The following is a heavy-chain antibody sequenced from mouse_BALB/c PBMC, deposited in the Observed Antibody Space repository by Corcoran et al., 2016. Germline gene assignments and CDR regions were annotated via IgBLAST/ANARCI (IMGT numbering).Heavy chain of an antibody. J-gene: IGHJ3*01. CDR1: GYTFTNYG. CDR3: AKARNWFSY. CDR2: INTNTGEP. V-gene: IGHV9-3*02. Sequence: QIQLVQSGPELKKPGETVKISCKASGYTFTNYGMNWVKQAPGKGLKWMGWINTNTGEPTYAEEFKGRFAFSLETSASTAYLQINNIKNEDTATYFCAKARNWFSYWGQGTLVTVSA. D-gene: IGHD3-2*02.